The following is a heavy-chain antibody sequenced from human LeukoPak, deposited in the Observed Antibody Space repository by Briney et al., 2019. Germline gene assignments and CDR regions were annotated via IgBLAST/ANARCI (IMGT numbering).Heavy chain of an antibody. D-gene: IGHD3-22*01. J-gene: IGHJ4*02. V-gene: IGHV4-34*01. CDR3: ARESAFDYDSSFTH. CDR1: GGSFSGYY. CDR2: INHSGST. Sequence: PSETLSLTCAVYGGSFSGYYWSWIRQPPGKGLEWIGEINHSGSTNYNPSLKSRVTISVDTSKNQFSLKLSSVTAADTAVHYCARESAFDYDSSFTHWGQGTLVTVSS.